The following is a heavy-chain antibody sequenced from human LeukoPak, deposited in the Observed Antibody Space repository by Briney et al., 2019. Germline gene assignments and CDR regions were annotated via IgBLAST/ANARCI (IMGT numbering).Heavy chain of an antibody. Sequence: SETLSLTCAVYGGSFSGYYWSWIRQPPGKGLEWIGEINHSGSTNYNPSLKSRVTISVDTSKNQFSLKLSSATAADTAVYYCARGVGYYYGSGKYFDYWGQGTLVTVSS. V-gene: IGHV4-34*01. CDR3: ARGVGYYYGSGKYFDY. D-gene: IGHD3-10*01. CDR2: INHSGST. J-gene: IGHJ4*02. CDR1: GGSFSGYY.